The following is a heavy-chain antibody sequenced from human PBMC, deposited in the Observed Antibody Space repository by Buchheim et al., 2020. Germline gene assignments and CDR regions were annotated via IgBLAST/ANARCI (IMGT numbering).Heavy chain of an antibody. D-gene: IGHD3-3*01. V-gene: IGHV3-33*01. Sequence: QVQLVESGGGVVQPGRPLRLSCAASGFTFSSYGMHWVRQAPGKGLEWVAVIWYDGSNKYYADSVKGRFTISRDNSKNTLYLQMNSLRAEDTAVYYCARDGRWYYDFWSGYQRDYYYYGMDVWGQGTT. CDR2: IWYDGSNK. CDR3: ARDGRWYYDFWSGYQRDYYYYGMDV. CDR1: GFTFSSYG. J-gene: IGHJ6*02.